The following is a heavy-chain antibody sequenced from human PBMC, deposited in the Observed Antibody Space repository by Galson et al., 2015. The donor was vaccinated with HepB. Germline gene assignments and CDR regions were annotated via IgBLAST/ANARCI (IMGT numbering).Heavy chain of an antibody. J-gene: IGHJ5*02. Sequence: SLTCTVSGGSINNYYWSWIRQPPGKGLEWIGYIYYTGTTNYNASLRSRVAMSVDTSQNQFSLRLSSVTAADTAVYYCARQHPLNMVRGLLLANWFDPWGQGTLVTVSS. CDR2: IYYTGTT. D-gene: IGHD3-10*01. CDR3: ARQHPLNMVRGLLLANWFDP. CDR1: GGSINNYY. V-gene: IGHV4-59*08.